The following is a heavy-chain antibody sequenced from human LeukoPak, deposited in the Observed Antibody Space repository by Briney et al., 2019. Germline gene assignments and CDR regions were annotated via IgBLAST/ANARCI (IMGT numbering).Heavy chain of an antibody. CDR2: IYHSGST. V-gene: IGHV4-4*02. J-gene: IGHJ4*02. Sequence: PGGSLRLSCAASGFTFNNYGMHWVRQPPGKGLEWIGEIYHSGSTNYNPSLKSRVTISVDKSKNQFSLKLSSVTAADTAVYYCARLYSSSSYFDYWGQGTLVTVSS. CDR1: GFTFNNYG. D-gene: IGHD6-6*01. CDR3: ARLYSSSSYFDY.